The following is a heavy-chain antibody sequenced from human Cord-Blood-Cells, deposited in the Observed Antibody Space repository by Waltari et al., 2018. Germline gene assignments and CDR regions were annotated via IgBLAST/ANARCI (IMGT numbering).Heavy chain of an antibody. Sequence: QVQLQESGPGLVKPSETLSLTCAVSGYSISSGYYWGWIRQPPGKGLGWIGSIYHSGTTYYDPSLKSRVTISVDTSKNQFSRKRSSVTAADTAVYYCARKLGISTGVLDAFDIWGQGTMVTVSS. J-gene: IGHJ3*02. CDR2: IYHSGTT. CDR3: ARKLGISTGVLDAFDI. V-gene: IGHV4-38-2*01. CDR1: GYSISSGYY. D-gene: IGHD7-27*01.